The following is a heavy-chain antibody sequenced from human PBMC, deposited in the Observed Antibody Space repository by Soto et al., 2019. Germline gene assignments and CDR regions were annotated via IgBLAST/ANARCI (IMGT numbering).Heavy chain of an antibody. CDR3: ARPSEYSSSSNYYYYGMDV. J-gene: IGHJ6*02. CDR1: GGSISSSNW. V-gene: IGHV4-4*02. Sequence: SETLSLTCAVSGGSISSSNWWSWVRQPPGKGLEWIGEIYHSGSTNYSPSFQGHVTISADKSISTAYLQWSSLKASDTAMYYCARPSEYSSSSNYYYYGMDVWGQGTTVTVSS. CDR2: IYHSGST. D-gene: IGHD6-6*01.